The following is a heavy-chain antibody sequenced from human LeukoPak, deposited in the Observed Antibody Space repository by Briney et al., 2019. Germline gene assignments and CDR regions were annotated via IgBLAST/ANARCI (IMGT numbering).Heavy chain of an antibody. Sequence: PSETLSLTCTVPGGSISAHYWTWIRQPPGKGLEWIGQIHYSGRPDYTPSLKSRVTISVDTSKKQPPLKGTSVTGGDTAVYYCARFGVDYDMDVWGQGTRVSVSS. CDR3: ARFGVDYDMDV. CDR2: IHYSGRP. J-gene: IGHJ6*02. D-gene: IGHD3-16*01. V-gene: IGHV4-59*11. CDR1: GGSISAHY.